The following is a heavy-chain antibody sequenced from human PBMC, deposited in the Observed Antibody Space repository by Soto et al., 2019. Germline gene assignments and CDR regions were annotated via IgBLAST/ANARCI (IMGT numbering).Heavy chain of an antibody. Sequence: QVQLVQSGAEVKKPGSSVKVSCKASGGTFSSYAISWVRQAPGQGLEWMGGIIPIFGTANYAQKFQGRVTITADESTSTAYMELSSLRSEDTAVYYCARDVRYCSGGSCYSGGGSYFDYWGQGTLVTVSS. V-gene: IGHV1-69*12. J-gene: IGHJ4*02. CDR1: GGTFSSYA. CDR3: ARDVRYCSGGSCYSGGGSYFDY. CDR2: IIPIFGTA. D-gene: IGHD2-15*01.